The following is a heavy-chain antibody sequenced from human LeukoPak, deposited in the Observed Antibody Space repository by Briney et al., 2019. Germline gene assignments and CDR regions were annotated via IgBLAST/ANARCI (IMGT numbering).Heavy chain of an antibody. CDR2: INHSGST. V-gene: IGHV4-31*03. CDR3: ARAARQGFTMIVVPFFYFDL. D-gene: IGHD3-22*01. CDR1: GGSISSGASD. Sequence: SETLSLTCTVSGGSISSGASDWGWIRQHPKRGLEWVGYINHSGSTYYNPSLGSRVTMSVNTSKNQFSLKLSSVTAADSAVYYCARAARQGFTMIVVPFFYFDLWGRGTLVTVSS. J-gene: IGHJ2*01.